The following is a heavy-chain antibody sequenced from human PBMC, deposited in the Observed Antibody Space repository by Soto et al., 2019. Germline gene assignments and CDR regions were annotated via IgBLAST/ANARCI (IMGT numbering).Heavy chain of an antibody. CDR1: GGSFSGYY. CDR2: INHSGST. CDR3: ARGSKRYCSGGSCPRTVFDY. J-gene: IGHJ4*02. D-gene: IGHD2-15*01. V-gene: IGHV4-34*01. Sequence: SETLSLTCAVYGGSFSGYYWSWIRQPPGKGLEWIGEINHSGSTNYNPSLKSRVPISVDTSKNQFSLKLSSVTAADTAVYYCARGSKRYCSGGSCPRTVFDYWGQGTLVTVSS.